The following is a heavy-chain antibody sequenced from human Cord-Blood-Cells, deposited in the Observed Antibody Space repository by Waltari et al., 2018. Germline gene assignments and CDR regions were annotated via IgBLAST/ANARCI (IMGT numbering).Heavy chain of an antibody. CDR2: MYWDDDQ. V-gene: IGHV2-5*02. J-gene: IGHJ3*02. Sequence: QITLKESGPTLVKHPPTLTLHCTFSVCSLSTSGVGLGWIRQPPGKALEWLALMYWDDDQRYSPALKSKLTITKDNCKNPVFLTKTNMDPEETATYYCAHSSITIFGVVSDAFDIWCQGTMVSASS. CDR1: VCSLSTSGVG. D-gene: IGHD3-3*01. CDR3: AHSSITIFGVVSDAFDI.